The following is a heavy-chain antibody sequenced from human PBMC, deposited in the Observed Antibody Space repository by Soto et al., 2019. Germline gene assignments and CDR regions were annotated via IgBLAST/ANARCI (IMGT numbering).Heavy chain of an antibody. CDR1: GGSISSYY. CDR3: ARQDRHVPSWFDP. D-gene: IGHD6-6*01. J-gene: IGHJ5*02. V-gene: IGHV4-59*01. CDR2: IYYSGST. Sequence: SVSGGSISSYYWGWIRQPPGKVLEWIGYIYYSGSTNYNPSLKSGVTISVDTSKNQFSLKLSSVTAADTAVYYCARQDRHVPSWFDPLGQRTSVAVCS.